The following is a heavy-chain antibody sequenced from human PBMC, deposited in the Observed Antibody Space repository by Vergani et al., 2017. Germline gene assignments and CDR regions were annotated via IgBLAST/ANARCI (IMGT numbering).Heavy chain of an antibody. CDR3: ARGRYDILTGYYPNDAFDI. J-gene: IGHJ3*02. CDR2: IYYSGST. V-gene: IGHV4-59*01. D-gene: IGHD3-9*01. CDR1: GGSISSYY. Sequence: QVQLQESGPGLVKPSETLSLTCTVSGGSISSYYWSWIRQPPGKGLEWVGYIYYSGSTNYNPSRKSRVTISVDTSQNQFSLKLSSVTAADTAVYYCARGRYDILTGYYPNDAFDIWGQGTMVTVSS.